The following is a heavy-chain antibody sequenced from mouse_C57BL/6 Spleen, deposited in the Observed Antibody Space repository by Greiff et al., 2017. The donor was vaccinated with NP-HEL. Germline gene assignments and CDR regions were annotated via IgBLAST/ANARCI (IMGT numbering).Heavy chain of an antibody. CDR3: ARSGYGVDY. CDR2: IDPSDSEP. D-gene: IGHD1-1*02. Sequence: QVQLQQPGAELVRPGSSVKLSCKASGYTFTSYWMHWVKQRPIQGLEWIGNIDPSDSEPHYNQKFKDKATLTVDKSSSTAYMQLSSLTSEDSSVYYCARSGYGVDYWGQGTSVTVSS. V-gene: IGHV1-52*01. CDR1: GYTFTSYW. J-gene: IGHJ4*01.